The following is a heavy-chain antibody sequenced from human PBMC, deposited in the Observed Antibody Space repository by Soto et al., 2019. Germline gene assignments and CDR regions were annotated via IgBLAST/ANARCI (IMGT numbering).Heavy chain of an antibody. CDR2: ISSSSSYI. CDR1: GFTFSSYS. J-gene: IGHJ6*02. CDR3: ARDRVDTAMYAYGMDV. D-gene: IGHD5-18*01. V-gene: IGHV3-21*01. Sequence: EVQLVESGGGLVKPGGSLRLSCAASGFTFSSYSMNWVRQAPWKGLEWVSSISSSSSYIYYADSVKGRFTISRDNAKNSLYLQMNSLRAEDTAVYYCARDRVDTAMYAYGMDVWGQGTTVTVSS.